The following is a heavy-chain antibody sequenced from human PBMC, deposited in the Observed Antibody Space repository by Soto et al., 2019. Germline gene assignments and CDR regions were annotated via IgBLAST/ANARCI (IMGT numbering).Heavy chain of an antibody. Sequence: GESLQISCKVSGYSFLNNWITGVLQMPGKGLECMGIIWPGDSDTRYSPSFQGQVTISADKSTSTAYLQWSSLKASDTAMYYGARTFESRVWFDYCGQGSHLTVAS. CDR2: IWPGDSDT. V-gene: IGHV5-51*01. CDR1: GYSFLNNW. J-gene: IGHJ5*01. CDR3: ARTFESRVWFDY. D-gene: IGHD3-10*01.